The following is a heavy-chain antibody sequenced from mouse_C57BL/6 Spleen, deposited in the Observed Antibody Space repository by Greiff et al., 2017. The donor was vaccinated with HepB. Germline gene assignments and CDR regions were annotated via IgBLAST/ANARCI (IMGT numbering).Heavy chain of an antibody. Sequence: EVKLVESGEGLVKPGGSLKLSCAASGFTFSSYAMSWVRQTPEKRLEWVAYISSGGDYIYYADTVKGRFTISRDNARNTLYLQMSSLKSEDTAMYYCTRELTGYYAMDYWGQGTSVTVSS. CDR2: ISSGGDYI. D-gene: IGHD4-1*01. CDR3: TRELTGYYAMDY. V-gene: IGHV5-9-1*02. CDR1: GFTFSSYA. J-gene: IGHJ4*01.